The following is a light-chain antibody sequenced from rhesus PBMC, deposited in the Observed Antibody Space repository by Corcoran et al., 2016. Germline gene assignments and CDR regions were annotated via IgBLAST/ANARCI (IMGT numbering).Light chain of an antibody. Sequence: DIQMTQSPSSLSASVGDRVTITCRASQGIGNWLAWYQQKPGKAPNLLIYRASNLETGVPSRFSGSGSGTDFTLRISSLQPEDIATYYCQQHDNSPLTFGGGTKVELK. J-gene: IGKJ4*01. V-gene: IGKV1-69*01. CDR3: QQHDNSPLT. CDR2: RAS. CDR1: QGIGNW.